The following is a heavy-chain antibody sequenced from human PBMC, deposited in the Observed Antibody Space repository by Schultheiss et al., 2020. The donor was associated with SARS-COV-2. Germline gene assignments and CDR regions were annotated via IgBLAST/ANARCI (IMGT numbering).Heavy chain of an antibody. CDR3: AKASKRYSSSWYGSGGEFDP. J-gene: IGHJ5*02. Sequence: GESLKISCAASGFTFSSYGMHWVRQAPGKGLEWIAFIGDSGASIHYADSVEGRFTISRDNSKNTLYLQMNSLRAEDTAVYYCAKASKRYSSSWYGSGGEFDPWGQGTLVTVSS. CDR1: GFTFSSYG. V-gene: IGHV3-23*01. CDR2: IGDSGASI. D-gene: IGHD6-13*01.